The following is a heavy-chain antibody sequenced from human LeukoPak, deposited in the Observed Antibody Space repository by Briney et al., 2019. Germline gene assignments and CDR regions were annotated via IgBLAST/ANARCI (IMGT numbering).Heavy chain of an antibody. D-gene: IGHD2-2*01. CDR2: IYYSGST. CDR3: ARGPLGDIVVVPAAPPLD. J-gene: IGHJ4*02. CDR1: GGSISSSSYY. Sequence: SETLSLTCTVSGGSISSSSYYWSWIRQPPGKGLEWIGYIYYSGSTNYNPSLKSRVTISVDTSKNQFSLKLSSVTAADTAVYYCARGPLGDIVVVPAAPPLDWGQGTLVTVSP. V-gene: IGHV4-61*01.